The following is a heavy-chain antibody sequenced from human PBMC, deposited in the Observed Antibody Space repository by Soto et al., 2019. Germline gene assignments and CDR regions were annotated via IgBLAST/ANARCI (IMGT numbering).Heavy chain of an antibody. CDR3: AKAQDFWSGYSV. V-gene: IGHV3-23*01. Sequence: GGSLRLSCAASGFTFSSYAMSWVRQAPGKGLEWVSAISGSGGNTYYADSVKGRFTISRDNSKNTLYLQMNSLRAEDTAIYYCAKAQDFWSGYSVWGQGTLVTVSS. CDR1: GFTFSSYA. D-gene: IGHD3-3*01. CDR2: ISGSGGNT. J-gene: IGHJ4*02.